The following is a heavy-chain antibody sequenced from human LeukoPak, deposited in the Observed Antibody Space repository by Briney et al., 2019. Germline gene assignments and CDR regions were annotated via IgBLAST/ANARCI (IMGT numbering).Heavy chain of an antibody. J-gene: IGHJ4*02. V-gene: IGHV4-31*03. D-gene: IGHD2-2*02. CDR1: GGSISSGGYC. CDR2: IYYSGST. CDR3: AREASCSSTSCYIFDY. Sequence: PSETLSLTCTVSGGSISSGGYCWSWIRQHPGKGLKWIGYIYYSGSTYYNPSLKSRVTISVDTSKNQFSLKLSSVTAADTAVYYCAREASCSSTSCYIFDYWGQGTLVTVSP.